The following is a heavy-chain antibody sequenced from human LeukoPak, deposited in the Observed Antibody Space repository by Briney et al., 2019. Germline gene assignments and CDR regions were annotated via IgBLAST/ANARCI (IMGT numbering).Heavy chain of an antibody. J-gene: IGHJ4*02. Sequence: KTSETLSLTCAVYGGSFSGYYWSWIRQPPGKGLEWIGEINHSGSTNYNPSLKSRVTISVDTSKNQFSLKLSSVTAADTAVYYCARVGSYDFWSGYHEIDYWGQGTLVTVSS. V-gene: IGHV4-34*01. CDR3: ARVGSYDFWSGYHEIDY. CDR1: GGSFSGYY. D-gene: IGHD3-3*01. CDR2: INHSGST.